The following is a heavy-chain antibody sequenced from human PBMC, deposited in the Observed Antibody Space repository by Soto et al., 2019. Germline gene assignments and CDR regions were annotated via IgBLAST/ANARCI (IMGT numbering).Heavy chain of an antibody. V-gene: IGHV4-59*08. Sequence: PSETLSLTCTVSGGSINSYYWSWIRQPPGKGLEWIGYIYYSGSTNYNPSLKSRVTMSVDTSKNQFSLKLSSVTAADTAVYYCARWGVDTAMVTEWFDPWGQGTLVTVSS. CDR2: IYYSGST. D-gene: IGHD5-18*01. CDR1: GGSINSYY. J-gene: IGHJ5*02. CDR3: ARWGVDTAMVTEWFDP.